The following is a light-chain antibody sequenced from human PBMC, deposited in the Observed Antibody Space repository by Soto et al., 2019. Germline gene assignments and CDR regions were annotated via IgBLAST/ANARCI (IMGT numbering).Light chain of an antibody. CDR1: QSVSSK. CDR2: GAS. J-gene: IGKJ4*01. Sequence: EIVMTQSPATLSVSPGERATLSCRASQSVSSKLAWYQQKPGQAPRLLIYGASTRATGIPTRFSGSGSGTEFTLTISSLQSEDFAVSSCQQYNSLPLTFGAGTKVEIK. V-gene: IGKV3-15*01. CDR3: QQYNSLPLT.